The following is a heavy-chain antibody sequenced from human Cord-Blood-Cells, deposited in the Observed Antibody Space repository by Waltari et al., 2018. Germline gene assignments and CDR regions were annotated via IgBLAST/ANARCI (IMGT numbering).Heavy chain of an antibody. D-gene: IGHD2-21*01. J-gene: IGHJ6*02. CDR3: ATAYCGGDCYKTYYYYGMDV. CDR1: GGTFSSYA. CDR2: IIPIFGTA. Sequence: QVQLVQSGAEVKKPGSSVKVSCKASGGTFSSYAISWVRQAPGLGLEWMGGIIPIFGTANYAQKFQGRVTITADESPSTAYMELSSLRSEDTAVYYCATAYCGGDCYKTYYYYGMDVWGQGTTVTVSS. V-gene: IGHV1-69*01.